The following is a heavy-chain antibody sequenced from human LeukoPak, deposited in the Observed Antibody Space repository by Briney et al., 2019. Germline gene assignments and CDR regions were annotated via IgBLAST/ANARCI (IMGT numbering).Heavy chain of an antibody. CDR1: GFTFSSYA. CDR2: ISGSGGST. Sequence: PGRSLRLSCAASGFTFSSYAMSWVRQAPGKGLEWVSAISGSGGSTYYADSVKGRFTISRDNSKNTLYLQMNSLRAEDTAVYYCAKHKGAPRNCSGGSCYYYYYGMDVWGQGTTVTVSS. J-gene: IGHJ6*02. CDR3: AKHKGAPRNCSGGSCYYYYYGMDV. D-gene: IGHD2-15*01. V-gene: IGHV3-23*01.